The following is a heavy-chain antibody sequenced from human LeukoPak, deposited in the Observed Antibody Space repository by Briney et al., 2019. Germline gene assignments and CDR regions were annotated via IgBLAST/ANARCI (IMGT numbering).Heavy chain of an antibody. Sequence: GESLQISCQGSGYSFTTYWIGWVRQMPGKGLEWMGIIYPGDSDTRYSPSFQGQVTISADKSIITAYLQWSSLKASDTAMYYCARQNSNYEGFDYWGQGTLVTVSS. J-gene: IGHJ4*02. CDR3: ARQNSNYEGFDY. V-gene: IGHV5-51*01. D-gene: IGHD4-11*01. CDR2: IYPGDSDT. CDR1: GYSFTTYW.